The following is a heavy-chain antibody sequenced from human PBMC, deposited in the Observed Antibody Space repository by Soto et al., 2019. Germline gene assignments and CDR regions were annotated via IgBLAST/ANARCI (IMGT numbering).Heavy chain of an antibody. CDR1: GYPFGAYY. J-gene: IGHJ3*01. V-gene: IGHV1-2*02. Sequence: QVPLVQSGAEVNELGDSVKVSCKDSGYPFGAYYIYWVRQAPGQGLAWMGYINPHGGGARSLQEFLDRLTITTDTPKDTADLELRRLTSDVTAIYYCARDRVRTPNGADSLDVWCQGASSPSL. D-gene: IGHD2-8*01. CDR3: ARDRVRTPNGADSLDV. CDR2: INPHGGGA.